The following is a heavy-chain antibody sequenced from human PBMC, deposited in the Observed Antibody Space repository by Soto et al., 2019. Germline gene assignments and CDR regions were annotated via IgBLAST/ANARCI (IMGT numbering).Heavy chain of an antibody. CDR2: INAGSGNT. CDR1: GYTFTTYS. D-gene: IGHD3-10*01. Sequence: QVQLVQSGAEVKKPGASVKVSCKASGYTFTTYSIHWVRQAPGQSLEWMGWINAGSGNTKYSQKFQGRVTITKDYSATTFYMDLSSLGSEDTAVYYCARVPPWGNSGSYYIQHFNSWGQGTLVTVSS. CDR3: ARVPPWGNSGSYYIQHFNS. J-gene: IGHJ4*02. V-gene: IGHV1-3*01.